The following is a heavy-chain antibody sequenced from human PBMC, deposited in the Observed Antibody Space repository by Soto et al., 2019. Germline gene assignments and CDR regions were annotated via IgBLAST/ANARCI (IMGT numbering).Heavy chain of an antibody. CDR2: IWYDGSNK. D-gene: IGHD2-2*01. CDR1: GFTFSSYG. V-gene: IGHV3-33*01. Sequence: QVQLVESGGGVVQPGRSLRLSCAASGFTFSSYGMHWVRQAPGKGLEWVAVIWYDGSNKYYADSVKGRFTISRDNSKNMLYLQMNSLRAEDTAVYYCARASRVVPAAHRDYYYYGMDVWGQGTTVTVSS. CDR3: ARASRVVPAAHRDYYYYGMDV. J-gene: IGHJ6*02.